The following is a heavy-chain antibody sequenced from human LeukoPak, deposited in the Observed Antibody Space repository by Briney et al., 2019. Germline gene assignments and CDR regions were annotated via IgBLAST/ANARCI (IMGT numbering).Heavy chain of an antibody. V-gene: IGHV1-18*01. D-gene: IGHD6-13*01. CDR1: GYTFTSYG. CDR3: ARDRGRIAAAGTDY. Sequence: ASVKVSCKASGYTFTSYGISWGRQAPGQGLEWMGWISAYNGNTNYAQKLQGRVTMTTDTSTSTAYMELRSLRSDDTAVYYCARDRGRIAAAGTDYWGQGILVTVSS. J-gene: IGHJ4*02. CDR2: ISAYNGNT.